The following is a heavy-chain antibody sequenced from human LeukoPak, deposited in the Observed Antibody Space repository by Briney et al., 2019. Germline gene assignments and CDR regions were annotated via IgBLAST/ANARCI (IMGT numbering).Heavy chain of an antibody. D-gene: IGHD3-22*01. V-gene: IGHV4-59*01. CDR1: GGSISRYY. J-gene: IGHJ4*02. CDR3: AGQYYDSRGYRVDY. CDR2: IYYSGST. Sequence: SETLSLTCAVSGGSISRYYWSWIRQPPGKGLEWIGYIYYSGSTNYNPSLKSRVTISVDTSKNQFSLKLSSVTAADTAVYYCAGQYYDSRGYRVDYLGQGTLVTVSS.